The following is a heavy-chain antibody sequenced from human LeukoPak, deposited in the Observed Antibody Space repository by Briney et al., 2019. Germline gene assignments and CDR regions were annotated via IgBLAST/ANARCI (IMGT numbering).Heavy chain of an antibody. J-gene: IGHJ4*02. Sequence: SETLSLTCTVSDVSISSHYWSWLRQPPGKGLEWIAYMRDTVNTKDNPSFKSRLTLSADTSKNQFFLRLSSVTAADTAVYYCATIKRGNIYGYFDFWGQGILVTVSS. V-gene: IGHV4-59*11. CDR1: DVSISSHY. CDR3: ATIKRGNIYGYFDF. D-gene: IGHD5-18*01. CDR2: MRDTVNT.